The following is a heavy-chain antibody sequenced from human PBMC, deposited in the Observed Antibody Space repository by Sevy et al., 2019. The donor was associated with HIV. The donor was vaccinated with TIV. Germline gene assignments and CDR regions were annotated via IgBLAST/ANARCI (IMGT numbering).Heavy chain of an antibody. CDR1: GFTFSSSI. D-gene: IGHD4-17*01. J-gene: IGHJ5*02. CDR3: ARSDYGDYVGWFDP. Sequence: GGSLRLSCAASGFTFSSSIINWVRQAPGKGLEWVSSISGTGSTIYYADSLKGRCTISRDNAKNSLYLQMHSLRDEDTAVYYCARSDYGDYVGWFDPWGQGTLVTVSS. CDR2: ISGTGSTI. V-gene: IGHV3-48*02.